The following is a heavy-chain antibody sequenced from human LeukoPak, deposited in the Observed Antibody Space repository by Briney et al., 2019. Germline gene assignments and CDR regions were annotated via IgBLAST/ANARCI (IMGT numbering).Heavy chain of an antibody. J-gene: IGHJ4*02. CDR2: IYPGDSDT. Sequence: PGGSLRLSCKGSGYSFTSYWIGWLRQMPGKGLEWMGIIYPGDSDTRYSPSFQGQVTISADKSISTAYLQWSSLKASDTAMYYCASVYRKGEYYFDYWGQGTLVTVSS. D-gene: IGHD2-8*01. V-gene: IGHV5-51*01. CDR3: ASVYRKGEYYFDY. CDR1: GYSFTSYW.